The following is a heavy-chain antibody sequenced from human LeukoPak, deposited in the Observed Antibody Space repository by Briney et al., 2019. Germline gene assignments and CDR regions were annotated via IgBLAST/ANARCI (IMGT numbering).Heavy chain of an antibody. Sequence: ASVKVSCKASGYTFTGYYMHWVRQAPGQGLEWMGWISAYNGNTNYAQKLQGRVTMTTDTSTSTAYMELRSLRSDDTAVYYCARIPLWLFMEADMDVWGKGTTVNISS. CDR2: ISAYNGNT. V-gene: IGHV1-18*04. J-gene: IGHJ6*03. D-gene: IGHD5-18*01. CDR3: ARIPLWLFMEADMDV. CDR1: GYTFTGYY.